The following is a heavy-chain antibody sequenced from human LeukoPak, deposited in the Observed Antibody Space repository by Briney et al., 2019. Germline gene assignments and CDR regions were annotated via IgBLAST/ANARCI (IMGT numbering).Heavy chain of an antibody. Sequence: SETLSLICTVSGGSISSSSYYWGWIRQPPGKGLEWIGSIYYSGSTYYNPSLKSRVTISVDTSKNQFSLKLSSVTAADTAVYYCARVSIATVRGVIISYYYYYMDVWGKGTTVTVSS. D-gene: IGHD3-10*01. V-gene: IGHV4-39*07. CDR2: IYYSGST. CDR3: ARVSIATVRGVIISYYYYYMDV. CDR1: GGSISSSSYY. J-gene: IGHJ6*03.